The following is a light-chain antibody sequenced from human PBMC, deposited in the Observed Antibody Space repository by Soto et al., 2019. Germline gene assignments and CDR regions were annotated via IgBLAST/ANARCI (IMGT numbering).Light chain of an antibody. CDR2: KAS. CDR1: QSISSW. J-gene: IGKJ1*01. CDR3: QQYSSYSWT. V-gene: IGKV1-5*03. Sequence: DIQMTQSPSTLSASVGDRVTITCRASQSISSWLAWYQQKPGTAPKLLIYKASSLESGVPSRFSGSGSGIEFTLTISSLQPDDFATYYCQQYSSYSWTFGQGTKVDI.